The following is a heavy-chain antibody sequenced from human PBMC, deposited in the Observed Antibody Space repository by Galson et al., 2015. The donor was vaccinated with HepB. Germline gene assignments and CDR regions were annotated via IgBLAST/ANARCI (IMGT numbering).Heavy chain of an antibody. CDR1: GFTFSPYD. CDR3: VRDQGHYQRSGYMDV. D-gene: IGHD2-2*01. Sequence: SLRLSCAASGFTFSPYDMNWVRQAPGKGLEWVSSMSGSSSHIYYADSIRGRFTISRGNAKNSLYLQMNYLRAEDTAVYYCVRDQGHYQRSGYMDVWGKGTTVTVSS. V-gene: IGHV3-21*01. J-gene: IGHJ6*03. CDR2: MSGSSSHI.